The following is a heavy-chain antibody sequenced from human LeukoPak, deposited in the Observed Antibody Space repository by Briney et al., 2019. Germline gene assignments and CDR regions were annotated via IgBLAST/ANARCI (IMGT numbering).Heavy chain of an antibody. J-gene: IGHJ4*02. D-gene: IGHD3-3*01. Sequence: PGGSLRLSCVASGFTFSNYEMNWVRQAPGKGLEWVSYISSTGISIYYADSVKGRFTISRDNAKNSLYLQMNSLRAEDTAVYYCARDPYYDFWSGFLGDYWGQGTLVTVSS. CDR2: ISSTGISI. CDR1: GFTFSNYE. V-gene: IGHV3-48*03. CDR3: ARDPYYDFWSGFLGDY.